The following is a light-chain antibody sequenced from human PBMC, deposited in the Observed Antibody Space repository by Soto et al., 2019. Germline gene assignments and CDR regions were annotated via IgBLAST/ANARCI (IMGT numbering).Light chain of an antibody. CDR3: SSYAGSNNFYV. J-gene: IGLJ1*01. CDR1: GHDVGGYDY. CDR2: EVS. Sequence: QSALTQPASVSGSPGQSITISCSGTGHDVGGYDYVSWYQQYPGKAPKLMIYEVSNRPSGVSTRFSGSKSGNTASLTISGLQPEDEADYYCSSYAGSNNFYVFGTGTKLTVL. V-gene: IGLV2-14*01.